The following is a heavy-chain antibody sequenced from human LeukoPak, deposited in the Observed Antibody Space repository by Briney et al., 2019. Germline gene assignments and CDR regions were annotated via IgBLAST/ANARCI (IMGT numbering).Heavy chain of an antibody. Sequence: SETLSLTCTVSGGSVSSYYWSWIRQPPGKGLEWIGYIYYSGSTNYNPSLKSRVTISVDTSKNQSSLKLSSVTAADTAVYYCARDQSIAARPGYYYMDVWGKGTTVTVSS. CDR2: IYYSGST. CDR3: ARDQSIAARPGYYYMDV. CDR1: GGSVSSYY. V-gene: IGHV4-59*02. D-gene: IGHD6-6*01. J-gene: IGHJ6*03.